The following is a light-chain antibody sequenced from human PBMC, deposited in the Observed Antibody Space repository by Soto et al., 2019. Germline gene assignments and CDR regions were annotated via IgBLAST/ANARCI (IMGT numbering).Light chain of an antibody. CDR3: QTWGTGIV. J-gene: IGLJ2*01. Sequence: QSVLTQSPSASASLGASVKLTCTLSSGHSSFAIAWHQQQPEKGPRYLMKINSDGSHTKGEGIPDRFSGSGSGAERYLTISSLQSEDEAEYYCQTWGTGIVFGGGTKLTVL. CDR2: INSDGSH. CDR1: SGHSSFA. V-gene: IGLV4-69*01.